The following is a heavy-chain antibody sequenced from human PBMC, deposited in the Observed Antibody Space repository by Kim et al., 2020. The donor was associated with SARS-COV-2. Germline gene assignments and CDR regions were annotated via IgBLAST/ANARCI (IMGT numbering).Heavy chain of an antibody. CDR3: ARALYYDFWSGYPDDNWFDP. V-gene: IGHV4-59*01. Sequence: SETLSLTCTVSGGSISSYYWSWIRQPPGKGLEWIGYIYYSGSTNYNPSLKSRVTISVDTSKNQFSLKLSSVTAADTAVYYCARALYYDFWSGYPDDNWFDPWGQGTLVTVSS. D-gene: IGHD3-3*01. CDR1: GGSISSYY. J-gene: IGHJ5*02. CDR2: IYYSGST.